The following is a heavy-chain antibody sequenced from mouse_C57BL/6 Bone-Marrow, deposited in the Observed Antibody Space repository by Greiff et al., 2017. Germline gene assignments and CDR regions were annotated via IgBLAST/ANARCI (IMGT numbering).Heavy chain of an antibody. CDR1: GYTFTSYW. CDR3: ARTWYYFDY. V-gene: IGHV1-69*01. CDR2: IDPSTSYT. J-gene: IGHJ2*01. D-gene: IGHD1-1*02. Sequence: QVQLQQPGAELVMPGASVKLSCKASGYTFTSYWMHWVKQRPGQGLEWIGDIDPSTSYTNYNQKFKGKSTLTVDKSSSTAYMQLSSLTSEDSAVYYYARTWYYFDYWGQGTTLTVSS.